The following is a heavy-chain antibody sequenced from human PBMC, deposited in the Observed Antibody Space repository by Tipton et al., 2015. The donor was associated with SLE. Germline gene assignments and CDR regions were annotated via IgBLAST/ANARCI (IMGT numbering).Heavy chain of an antibody. Sequence: GLVKPSETLSLTCTVSGASISSIDYYWGWFRQPPGRGLAWIGSIYYTGNTFYSPSLKSRVTVSLDTSKNQFSLRLSSVTAADTAVYYCARRIFGGAIDYWGQGTLVTVSS. CDR3: ARRIFGGAIDY. V-gene: IGHV4-39*07. CDR1: GASISSIDYY. CDR2: IYYTGNT. J-gene: IGHJ4*02. D-gene: IGHD2-21*01.